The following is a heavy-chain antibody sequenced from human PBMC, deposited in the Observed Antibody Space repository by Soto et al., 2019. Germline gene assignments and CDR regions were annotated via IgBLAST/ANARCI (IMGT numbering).Heavy chain of an antibody. J-gene: IGHJ4*02. D-gene: IGHD2-2*01. CDR1: GFTFSSYS. Sequence: GGSLRLSCAASGFTFSSYSMNWVRQAPGKGLEWVSSISSSSSYIYYADSVKGRFTISRDNAKNSLYLQMNSLRAEDTAVYYCARDGGEYQLPIDYWGQGTLVTVSS. CDR2: ISSSSSYI. V-gene: IGHV3-21*01. CDR3: ARDGGEYQLPIDY.